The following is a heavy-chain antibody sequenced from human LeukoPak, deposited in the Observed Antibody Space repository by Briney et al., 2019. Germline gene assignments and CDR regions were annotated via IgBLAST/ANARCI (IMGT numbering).Heavy chain of an antibody. V-gene: IGHV3-11*06. CDR2: ISSSSSYT. J-gene: IGHJ4*02. Sequence: PGGSLRLSCAAPGFTFSDYYMSWIRQAPGKGLEWVSYISSSSSYTNYADSVKGRFTTSRDNAKNSLYLQMNSLRAEDTAVYYCARGRSTSWLSSMGYWGQGTLVTVSS. CDR3: ARGRSTSWLSSMGY. CDR1: GFTFSDYY. D-gene: IGHD2-2*01.